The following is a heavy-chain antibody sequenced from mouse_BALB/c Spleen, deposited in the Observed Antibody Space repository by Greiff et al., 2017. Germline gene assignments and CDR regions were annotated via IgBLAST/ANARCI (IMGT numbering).Heavy chain of an antibody. CDR2: SRNKANDYTT. J-gene: IGHJ3*01. CDR1: GFTFSDFY. V-gene: IGHV7-1*02. D-gene: IGHD1-1*01. Sequence: EVQVVESGGGLVQPGGSLRLSCATSGFTFSDFYMEWVRQPPGKRLEWIAASRNKANDYTTEYSASVKGRFIVSRDTSQSILYLQMNALRAEDTAIYYCARDAHYYGSSYAWFAYWGQGTLVTVSA. CDR3: ARDAHYYGSSYAWFAY.